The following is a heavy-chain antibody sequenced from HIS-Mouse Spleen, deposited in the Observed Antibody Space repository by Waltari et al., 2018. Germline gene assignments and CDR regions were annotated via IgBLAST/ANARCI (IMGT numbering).Heavy chain of an antibody. D-gene: IGHD6-19*01. CDR3: ARHAPTVAGTGFDY. V-gene: IGHV4-39*01. Sequence: QLQLQESGPGLVKPSETLSLTCTVPGGSISSSSYYWGWIRQPPGKGLEWIGSIYYSGSTYYNPSLKSRVTISVDTSKNQFSLKLSSVTAADTAVYYCARHAPTVAGTGFDYWGQGTLVTVSS. J-gene: IGHJ4*02. CDR1: GGSISSSSYY. CDR2: IYYSGST.